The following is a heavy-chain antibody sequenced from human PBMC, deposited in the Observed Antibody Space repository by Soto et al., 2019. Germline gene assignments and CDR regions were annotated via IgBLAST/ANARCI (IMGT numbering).Heavy chain of an antibody. J-gene: IGHJ5*02. CDR3: ERDSTKRWSSVENWFDP. Sequence: GXSVKVSFKDSGYRFPDYYIHWVRQAPVQGLEWMGWITPNNCDTKYAQKFQGSVTMTRDTSISTAYMELTRLTSDDTAVYYCERDSTKRWSSVENWFDPWGQGTLVTVYS. CDR1: GYRFPDYY. D-gene: IGHD1-26*01. CDR2: ITPNNCDT. V-gene: IGHV1-2*02.